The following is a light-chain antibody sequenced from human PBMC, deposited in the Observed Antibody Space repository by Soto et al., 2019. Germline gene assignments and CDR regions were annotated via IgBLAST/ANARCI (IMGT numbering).Light chain of an antibody. CDR1: SDDIGGYDC. CDR3: SSYTDRGSFLV. V-gene: IGLV2-14*03. Sequence: QSALTQPASVSGSPGQSITISCTGTSDDIGGYDCVSWFQQYPGEAPKIIIYDIVHRPSGVSNRFSGSKSGNMASLTIFGLQAEDEADYSCSSYTDRGSFLVFGGGTKLTVL. J-gene: IGLJ2*01. CDR2: DIV.